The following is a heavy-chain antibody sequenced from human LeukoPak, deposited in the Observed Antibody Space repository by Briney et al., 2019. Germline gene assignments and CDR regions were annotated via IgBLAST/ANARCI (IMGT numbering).Heavy chain of an antibody. CDR1: GFTFSSYS. CDR2: ISSSSSYI. J-gene: IGHJ5*02. V-gene: IGHV3-21*01. D-gene: IGHD3-3*01. Sequence: GGSLGLSCAASGFTFSSYSMNWVRQAPGKGLEWVSSISSSSSYIYYADSVKGRFTISRDNAKNSLYLQMNSLRAEDTAVYYCAGSDFWSGYNWFDPWGQGTLVTVSS. CDR3: AGSDFWSGYNWFDP.